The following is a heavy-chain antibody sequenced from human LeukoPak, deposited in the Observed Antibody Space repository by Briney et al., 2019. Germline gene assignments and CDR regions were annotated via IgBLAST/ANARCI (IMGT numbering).Heavy chain of an antibody. V-gene: IGHV4-39*01. Sequence: SETLSLTYTVSGGSISSSSYYWGWIRQPPGKGLEWIGSIYYSGSTYYNPSLKSRVTISVDTSKNQFSLKLSSVTAADTAVYYCARRHRGLNWGLFDYWGQGTLVTVSS. J-gene: IGHJ4*02. CDR2: IYYSGST. CDR1: GGSISSSSYY. CDR3: ARRHRGLNWGLFDY. D-gene: IGHD7-27*01.